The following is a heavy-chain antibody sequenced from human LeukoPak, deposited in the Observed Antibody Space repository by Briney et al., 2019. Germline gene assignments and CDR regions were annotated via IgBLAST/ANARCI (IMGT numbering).Heavy chain of an antibody. CDR1: GYTFTSYD. V-gene: IGHV1-8*01. D-gene: IGHD2-15*01. CDR2: MNPNSGNT. Sequence: APVKVSCKASGYTFTSYDINWARQATGQGLEWMGWMNPNSGNTGYAQKFQGRVTMTRNTSISTAYMELSSLRSEDTAVYYCARGSLLRGWGYYYYGMDVWGQGTTVTVSS. J-gene: IGHJ6*02. CDR3: ARGSLLRGWGYYYYGMDV.